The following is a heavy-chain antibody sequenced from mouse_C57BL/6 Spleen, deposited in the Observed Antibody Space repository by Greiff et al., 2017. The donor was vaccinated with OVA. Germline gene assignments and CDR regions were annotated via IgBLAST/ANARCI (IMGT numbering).Heavy chain of an antibody. CDR2: ISNLAYSI. CDR3: ARGGTSGFAY. CDR1: GFTFSDYG. D-gene: IGHD2-14*01. Sequence: EVMLVESGGGLVQPGGSLKLSCAASGFTFSDYGMAWVRQAPRKGPEWVAFISNLAYSIYYADTVTGRFTISRENAKNTLYLEMSSLRSEDTAMYYCARGGTSGFAYWGQGTLVTVSA. J-gene: IGHJ3*01. V-gene: IGHV5-15*04.